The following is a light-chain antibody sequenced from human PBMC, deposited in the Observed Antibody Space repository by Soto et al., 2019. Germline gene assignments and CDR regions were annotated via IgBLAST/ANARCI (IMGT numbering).Light chain of an antibody. J-gene: IGKJ2*01. V-gene: IGKV1-5*03. CDR1: QSINTW. CDR3: QQYNSHSSYT. Sequence: DIKMTQSTSTLSASVGDRVTITCRASQSINTWLAWYQQKPGKAPKLLIYKASSLGSGVPSRFSGSGSGTDFTLTISSLQPDDFAIYYCQQYNSHSSYTFGQGTKLEIK. CDR2: KAS.